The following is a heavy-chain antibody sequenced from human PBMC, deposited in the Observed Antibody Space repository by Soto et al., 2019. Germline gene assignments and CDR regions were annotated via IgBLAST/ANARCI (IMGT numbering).Heavy chain of an antibody. Sequence: SETLSLTCTVSGGSVSNGSYYWSWIRQPPGKGLEWIGYIYYSGSTNYNPSLKSRVTISVDTSKNQFSLKLSSVTAADTAVYYCARNPAFAAAGGYYYYYGMDVWGQGTTVTAP. V-gene: IGHV4-61*01. D-gene: IGHD6-13*01. CDR3: ARNPAFAAAGGYYYYYGMDV. J-gene: IGHJ6*02. CDR1: GGSVSNGSYY. CDR2: IYYSGST.